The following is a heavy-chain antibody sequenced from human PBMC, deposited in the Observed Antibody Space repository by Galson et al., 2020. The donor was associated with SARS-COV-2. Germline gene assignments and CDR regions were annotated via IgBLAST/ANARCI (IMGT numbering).Heavy chain of an antibody. V-gene: IGHV4-59*01. J-gene: IGHJ6*02. CDR2: AYYSATT. D-gene: IGHD6-6*01. CDR3: ASSSSGNYYCMDV. Sequence: SQTLSLTCTVSGGSISSYYWSWIRQPPGKGLEWIGYAYYSATTNYNPSLQSRVTISVATSTRQFSLKLTSVTAADTAVYYCASSSSGNYYCMDVWGQGTTVTVSS. CDR1: GGSISSYY.